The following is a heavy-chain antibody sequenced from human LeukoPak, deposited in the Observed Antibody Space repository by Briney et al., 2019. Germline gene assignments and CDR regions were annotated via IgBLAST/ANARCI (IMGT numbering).Heavy chain of an antibody. D-gene: IGHD3-22*01. Sequence: SETLSLTCTVSGGSIINYYWSWIRQSAGTGLEWVGRIYITGSTNYNPSLQSRLSMSVDTSKNQFSLRLTSVSAADTAVYYCARLKYYDSTGYSPGYYMDVWGEGITVTVSS. CDR3: ARLKYYDSTGYSPGYYMDV. J-gene: IGHJ6*03. CDR1: GGSIINYY. V-gene: IGHV4-4*07. CDR2: IYITGST.